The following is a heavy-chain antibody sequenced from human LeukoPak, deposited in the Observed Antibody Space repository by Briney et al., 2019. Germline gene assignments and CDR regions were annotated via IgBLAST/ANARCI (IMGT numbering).Heavy chain of an antibody. J-gene: IGHJ3*02. V-gene: IGHV1-18*01. CDR3: AVNYYDTTLSFAFDI. CDR2: VSTYNANT. D-gene: IGHD3-22*01. Sequence: ASVKVSCKASGYTFTSYDINWVRQATGQGLEWMGWVSTYNANTDYADNFQGRLTMTADTSTSTAYMDLRSLRSDDTAVYYCAVNYYDTTLSFAFDIWGQGTMLTVSS. CDR1: GYTFTSYD.